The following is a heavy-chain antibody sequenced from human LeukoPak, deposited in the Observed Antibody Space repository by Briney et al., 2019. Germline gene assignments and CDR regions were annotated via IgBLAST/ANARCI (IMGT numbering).Heavy chain of an antibody. CDR2: ISWNSGSI. CDR3: AKGGMGCSGGSCYRPHFDY. V-gene: IGHV3-9*01. J-gene: IGHJ4*02. CDR1: GFTFDDYA. D-gene: IGHD2-15*01. Sequence: PGRSPRLSCAASGFTFDDYAMHWVRQAPGKGLEWVSGISWNSGSIGYADSVRGRFTISRDNAKNSLYLQMNSLRAEDTALYYCAKGGMGCSGGSCYRPHFDYWGQGTLVTVSS.